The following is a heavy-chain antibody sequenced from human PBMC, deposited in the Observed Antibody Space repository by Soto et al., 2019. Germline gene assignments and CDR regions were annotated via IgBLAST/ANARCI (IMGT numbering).Heavy chain of an antibody. V-gene: IGHV1-46*01. Sequence: ASVKVSCKASGYTFTSYYMHWVRQAPGQGLEWMGIINPSGGSTSYAQKFQGRVTMTRDTSTSTVYMELSSLRSEDTAVYYCASAGIAARRGPFWFDPWGQGTLVTVSS. J-gene: IGHJ5*02. CDR2: INPSGGST. D-gene: IGHD6-6*01. CDR3: ASAGIAARRGPFWFDP. CDR1: GYTFTSYY.